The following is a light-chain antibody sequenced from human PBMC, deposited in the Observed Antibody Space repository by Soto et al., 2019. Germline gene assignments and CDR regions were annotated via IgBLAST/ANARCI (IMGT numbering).Light chain of an antibody. V-gene: IGKV3-15*01. CDR3: QQYNNRPPDT. Sequence: EIVMTQSPATLSVSPGERANLSCRASQSVNSNLAWYQQKPGQAPRLLIYGASTRVAGIPARFSGSGSGTEFSLTISSLQSEDFAVYYCQQYNNRPPDTFGQGTKLEIK. CDR2: GAS. J-gene: IGKJ2*01. CDR1: QSVNSN.